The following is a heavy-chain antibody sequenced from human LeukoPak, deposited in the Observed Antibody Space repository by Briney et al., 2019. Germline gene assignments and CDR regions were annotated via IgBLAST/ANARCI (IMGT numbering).Heavy chain of an antibody. CDR3: ARDQGGGRYYGEDY. CDR1: GCAFRNYW. CDR2: INSDGSST. D-gene: IGHD3-10*01. Sequence: GGSLRLSCAASGCAFRNYWMHWVRQAPGKGLVWVSRINSDGSSTKYADSVKGRFTISRDNTKNTLYLQMNSLRAEDTAVYYCARDQGGGRYYGEDYWGQGTLVTVSS. V-gene: IGHV3-74*03. J-gene: IGHJ4*02.